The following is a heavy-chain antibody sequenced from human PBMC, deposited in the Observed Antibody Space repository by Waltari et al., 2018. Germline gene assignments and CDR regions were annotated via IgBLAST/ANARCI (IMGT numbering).Heavy chain of an antibody. V-gene: IGHV4-30-4*08. Sequence: QVQLQESGPGLVKPSQTLSLTCTVSGGSISSGDYYWSWIRQPPGKGLEWIGYIYYSGSTYYNPSLKSRVTISVDTSKNQFSLKLSSVTAADTAVYYCARAVRGGLTTYYYYYYMDVWGKGTTVTVSS. J-gene: IGHJ6*03. CDR1: GGSISSGDYY. CDR2: IYYSGST. D-gene: IGHD4-17*01. CDR3: ARAVRGGLTTYYYYYYMDV.